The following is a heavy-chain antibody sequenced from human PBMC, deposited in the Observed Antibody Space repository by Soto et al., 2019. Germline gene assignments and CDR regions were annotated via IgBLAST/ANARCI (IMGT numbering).Heavy chain of an antibody. V-gene: IGHV3-21*01. CDR1: GVTFSSFS. Sequence: EVQLVESGGGLVKPGGSLRLSCAASGVTFSSFSMSWVRQAPGKGLEWVSYISTNSNIYYADSVKGRFTISRDNARNSLYLQMNSLRAEDTAIYYCARVLYYYNGMDVWGQGTTVTVSS. CDR2: ISTNSNI. J-gene: IGHJ6*02. CDR3: ARVLYYYNGMDV.